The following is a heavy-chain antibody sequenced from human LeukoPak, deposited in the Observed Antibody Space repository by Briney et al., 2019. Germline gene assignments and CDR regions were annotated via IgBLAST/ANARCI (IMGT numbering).Heavy chain of an antibody. CDR1: GYTFADYF. V-gene: IGHV1-69*13. Sequence: SVKVSCKASGYTFADYFMHWVRQAPGQGLEWMGGIIPIFGTANYAQKLQGRVTITADESTSTAYMELSSLRSEDTAVYYCAKVVHGSGSPRGGFDYWGQGTLVTVSS. CDR3: AKVVHGSGSPRGGFDY. J-gene: IGHJ4*02. D-gene: IGHD3-10*01. CDR2: IIPIFGTA.